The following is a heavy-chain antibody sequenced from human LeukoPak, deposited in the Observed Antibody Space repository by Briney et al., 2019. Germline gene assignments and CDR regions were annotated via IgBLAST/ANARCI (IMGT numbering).Heavy chain of an antibody. CDR3: AKASAAVDSSGYFY. CDR2: ISGSGSPT. J-gene: IGHJ4*02. D-gene: IGHD3-22*01. V-gene: IGHV3-23*01. CDR1: GFTFSNYA. Sequence: GGSLRLSCSASGFTFSNYAITWVRQAPGKGLEWVSLISGSGSPTYYADSVKGRFTISRDNSKNTLYLQMNSLRAEDTAVYYCAKASAAVDSSGYFYWGQGTLVTVSS.